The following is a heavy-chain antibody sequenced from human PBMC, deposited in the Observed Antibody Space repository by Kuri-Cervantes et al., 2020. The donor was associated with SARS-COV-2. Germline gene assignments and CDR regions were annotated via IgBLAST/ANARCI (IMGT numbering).Heavy chain of an antibody. Sequence: LSLTCAASGFTFGSYGMHWVRQAPGKGLEWVAVIWYDGSNKYYADSVKGRFTISRDNSKNTLYLQMNSLRAEDTAVYYCARDRIAPTGWDYYMDVWGKGTTVTVSS. CDR3: ARDRIAPTGWDYYMDV. CDR1: GFTFGSYG. J-gene: IGHJ6*03. D-gene: IGHD2-15*01. CDR2: IWYDGSNK. V-gene: IGHV3-33*01.